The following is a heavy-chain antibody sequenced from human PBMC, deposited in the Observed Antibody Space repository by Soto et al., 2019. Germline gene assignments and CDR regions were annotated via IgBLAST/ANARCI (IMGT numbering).Heavy chain of an antibody. Sequence: PSETLSLTCTVSGDSVSTNSYSWGWIRQSPGKGLEWIGTIYSSENTYYNPSLLSRVTISVDTSKNEFSLRLSSVTAADTAVYYCARHYREYFDYWGQGTLVTGSS. CDR3: ARHYREYFDY. CDR2: IYSSENT. V-gene: IGHV4-39*01. J-gene: IGHJ4*02. D-gene: IGHD4-4*01. CDR1: GDSVSTNSYS.